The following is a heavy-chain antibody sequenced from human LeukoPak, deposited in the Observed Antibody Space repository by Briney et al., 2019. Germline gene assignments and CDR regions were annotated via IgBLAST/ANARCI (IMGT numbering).Heavy chain of an antibody. Sequence: GGSLRLSCAASGFTFSSYAMSWVRQAAGKGLEWVSAISGSGGSTYYADSVKGRFTISRDNSKNTLYLQMNSLRAEDTAVYYCAKDSDYGDYVTEYYFDYWGQGTLVTVSS. D-gene: IGHD4-17*01. V-gene: IGHV3-23*01. J-gene: IGHJ4*02. CDR2: ISGSGGST. CDR1: GFTFSSYA. CDR3: AKDSDYGDYVTEYYFDY.